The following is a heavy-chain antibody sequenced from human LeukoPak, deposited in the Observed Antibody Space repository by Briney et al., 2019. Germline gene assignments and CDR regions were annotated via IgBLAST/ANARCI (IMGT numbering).Heavy chain of an antibody. V-gene: IGHV3-23*01. CDR2: ISDSGANT. Sequence: AGGSLRLSCAASGFTFSTYAMSWVRQAPGKGLEWVSTISDSGANTYHADSVRGRFTISRDNSKNTLYLQKNSLRADDTAIYYCAKSMTLQWRGFFDLWGRGTHVTVSS. CDR1: GFTFSTYA. J-gene: IGHJ2*01. D-gene: IGHD6-19*01. CDR3: AKSMTLQWRGFFDL.